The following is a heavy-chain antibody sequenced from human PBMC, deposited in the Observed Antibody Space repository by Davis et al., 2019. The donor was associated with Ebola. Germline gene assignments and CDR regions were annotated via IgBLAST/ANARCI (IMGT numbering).Heavy chain of an antibody. CDR2: IYYSGST. CDR1: GGSISSSSYY. CDR3: ARHGGSWTSFDY. Sequence: SETLSLTCTVSGGSISSSSYYWGWIRQPPGKGLEWIGSIYYSGSTYYNPSLKSRVTISVDTSKNQFSLKLSSVTAADTAVYYCARHGGSWTSFDYWGQGTLVTVSS. D-gene: IGHD6-13*01. V-gene: IGHV4-39*01. J-gene: IGHJ4*02.